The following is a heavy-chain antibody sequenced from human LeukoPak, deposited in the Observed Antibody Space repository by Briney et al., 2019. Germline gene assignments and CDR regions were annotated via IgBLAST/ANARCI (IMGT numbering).Heavy chain of an antibody. CDR3: AKARIAAAGTGAFDV. J-gene: IGHJ3*01. V-gene: IGHV3-23*05. Sequence: QYAESVRGRFTISRDNSKNSLYLQMNSLRGEDTAVYFCAKARIAAAGTGAFDVWGQGTMVTVSS. D-gene: IGHD6-13*01.